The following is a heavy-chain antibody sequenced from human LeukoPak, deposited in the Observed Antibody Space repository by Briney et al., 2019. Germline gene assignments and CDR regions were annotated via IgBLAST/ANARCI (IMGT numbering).Heavy chain of an antibody. J-gene: IGHJ4*02. Sequence: SETLSLTCTVSGGSISSYYWSWIRQPAGKGLEWIGRIYTSGSTNYNPSLKSRVTMSVDTSKNQFSLKLSSVTAADTAVYYCAKGRGYSGYEPDFDYWGQGTLVTVSS. CDR2: IYTSGST. CDR1: GGSISSYY. D-gene: IGHD5-12*01. V-gene: IGHV4-4*07. CDR3: AKGRGYSGYEPDFDY.